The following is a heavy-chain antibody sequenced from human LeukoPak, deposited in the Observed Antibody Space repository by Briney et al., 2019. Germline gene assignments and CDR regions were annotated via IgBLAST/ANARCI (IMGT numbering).Heavy chain of an antibody. J-gene: IGHJ4*02. CDR1: GFTFSDYY. V-gene: IGHV3-11*04. CDR3: ANNLKAKDRVDY. Sequence: SGGSLRLSCAASGFTFSDYYMSWIRQAPGKGLEWVSYISSSGSTIYYADSVKGRFTISRDNAKNSLYLQMNSLRAEDTAVYYCANNLKAKDRVDYWGQGTLVTVSS. CDR2: ISSSGSTI.